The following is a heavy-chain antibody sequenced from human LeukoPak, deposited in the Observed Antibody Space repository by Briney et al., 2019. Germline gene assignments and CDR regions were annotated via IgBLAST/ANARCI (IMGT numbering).Heavy chain of an antibody. Sequence: SVKVSCKASGGTFSSYAISWVRQAPGQGLEWMGRIIPILGIANYAQKFQGRVTITADKSTSTAYMELSSLRSEDTAVYYCARSKATGYQSDYWGQGTLVTVSS. CDR3: ARSKATGYQSDY. D-gene: IGHD3-9*01. CDR2: IIPILGIA. V-gene: IGHV1-69*04. J-gene: IGHJ4*02. CDR1: GGTFSSYA.